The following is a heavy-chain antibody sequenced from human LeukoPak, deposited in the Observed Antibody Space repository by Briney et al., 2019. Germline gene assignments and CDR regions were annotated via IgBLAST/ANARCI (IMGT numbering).Heavy chain of an antibody. CDR1: GFTFSEYA. CDR3: AKHLWRDLLRFGDGYYFGC. D-gene: IGHD3-10*01. Sequence: GGSLRLSCAASGFTFSEYAMSWVRQAPGKGLEWVSGISGSGGSSNYADSVKGRFTISRDNSKNTLNLQMNSLRTEDTAVYYCAKHLWRDLLRFGDGYYFGCWGQGTLVTVSS. V-gene: IGHV3-23*01. J-gene: IGHJ4*02. CDR2: ISGSGGSS.